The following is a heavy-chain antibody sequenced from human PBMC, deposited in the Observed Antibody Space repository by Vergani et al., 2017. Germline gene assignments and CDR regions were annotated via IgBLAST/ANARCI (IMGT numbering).Heavy chain of an antibody. CDR2: IYTSGST. D-gene: IGHD6-13*01. CDR3: AGIAAAGGDV. J-gene: IGHJ6*02. CDR1: GGSISSYY. V-gene: IGHV4-4*07. Sequence: QVQLQESGPGLVKPSETLSLTCTVSGGSISSYYWSWIRQPAGKGLEWIGRIYTSGSTTYNPSLKGRVTMSVDTSKNQFPLKLSSVTAADTAVYYCAGIAAAGGDVWGQGTTVTVSS.